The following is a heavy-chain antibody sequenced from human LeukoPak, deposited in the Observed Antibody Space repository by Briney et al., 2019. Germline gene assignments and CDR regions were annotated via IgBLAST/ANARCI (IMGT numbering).Heavy chain of an antibody. CDR2: IHPEGNER. V-gene: IGHV3-7*04. J-gene: IGHJ4*02. D-gene: IGHD1-1*01. CDR1: GFTFSNFW. CDR3: ARGDDFSGDH. Sequence: GGSLRLSCAVSGFTFSNFWMSWVRQAPGRGLEWVANIHPEGNERYHVESVKGRFTISRDNTKNLLFLQMNGLRVEDTAVYYCARGDDFSGDHWGQGTLVTVSS.